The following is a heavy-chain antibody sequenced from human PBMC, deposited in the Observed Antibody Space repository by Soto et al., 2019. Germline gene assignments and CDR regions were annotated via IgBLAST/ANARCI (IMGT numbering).Heavy chain of an antibody. J-gene: IGHJ6*02. D-gene: IGHD3-10*01. Sequence: SVKVSCKASGGTFSSYAISWVRQAPGQGLEWMGGIIPIFGTANYAQKFQGRVTITADESTSTAYMELSSLRSEDTAVYYCARDRDHYYGSVPYGMDVWGQGTTVTVYS. CDR3: ARDRDHYYGSVPYGMDV. CDR1: GGTFSSYA. CDR2: IIPIFGTA. V-gene: IGHV1-69*13.